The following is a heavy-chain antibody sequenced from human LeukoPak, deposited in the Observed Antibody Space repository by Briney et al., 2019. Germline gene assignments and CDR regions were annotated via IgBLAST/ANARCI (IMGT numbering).Heavy chain of an antibody. CDR3: ARGSRYYYYSSGYHPPYYYYYLDV. Sequence: SETLSLTCAVYGGSFSGYYLSWIRQPPGKGLEWIGEINHSGSTNYNPSLKSRVTISVDTSKNQFSLKLSSVTAADTAVYYCARGSRYYYYSSGYHPPYYYYYLDVWGKGTTVTVSS. J-gene: IGHJ6*03. V-gene: IGHV4-34*01. CDR2: INHSGST. CDR1: GGSFSGYY. D-gene: IGHD3-22*01.